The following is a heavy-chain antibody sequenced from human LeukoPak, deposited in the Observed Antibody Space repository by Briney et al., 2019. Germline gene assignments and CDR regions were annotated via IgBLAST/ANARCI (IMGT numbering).Heavy chain of an antibody. V-gene: IGHV3-23*01. CDR1: VFTFSSYG. CDR2: ISGSGGST. D-gene: IGHD1-26*01. Sequence: PGRSLRLSCAASVFTFSSYGMSWVRQAPGKRPEWVSCISGSGGSTYYADSVKGRFTISRDNSKNTLYLQMNSLRADDTAVYYCAKDRAIVGPTYFDYWGQGTLVTVSS. J-gene: IGHJ4*02. CDR3: AKDRAIVGPTYFDY.